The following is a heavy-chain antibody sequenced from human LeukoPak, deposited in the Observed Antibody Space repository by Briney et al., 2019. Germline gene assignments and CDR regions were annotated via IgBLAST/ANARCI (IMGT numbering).Heavy chain of an antibody. V-gene: IGHV1-69*06. D-gene: IGHD3-22*01. J-gene: IGHJ6*03. CDR1: GGTFSSYA. Sequence: SVKASCKASGGTFSSYAISWVRQAPGQGLEWMGGIIPIFGTANYAQKFQGRVTITADKSTSTAYMELSSLRSEDTAVYYCARGRDDSSGGPYYYYYYMDVWGKGTTVTVSS. CDR3: ARGRDDSSGGPYYYYYYMDV. CDR2: IIPIFGTA.